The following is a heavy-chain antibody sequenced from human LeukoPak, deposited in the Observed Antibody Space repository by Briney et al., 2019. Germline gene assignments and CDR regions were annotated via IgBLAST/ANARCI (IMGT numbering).Heavy chain of an antibody. CDR3: ARTITMVQGEDAFDI. V-gene: IGHV1-18*01. J-gene: IGHJ3*02. CDR2: ISAYKGNI. D-gene: IGHD3-10*01. CDR1: GYTFTIYG. Sequence: GASVKVSCKASGYTFTIYGISCVSHAPGQGRELMGWISAYKGNINYAQKLQGRVTMTTDTSPSTAYMELRSLRSDDTAVYYCARTITMVQGEDAFDIWGQGTMVTVSS.